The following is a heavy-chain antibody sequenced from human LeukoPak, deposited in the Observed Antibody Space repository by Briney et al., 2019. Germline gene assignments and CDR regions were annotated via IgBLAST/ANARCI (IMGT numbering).Heavy chain of an antibody. Sequence: TSETLSLTCTVSGGSITSGRYYWSWIRQPAGKGLEWIGRTYASGNTKFNPSLKSRVAISLDTSKNQFSLKLTSATAADTAVYYCAAGPLVYYYDYWGHGTLVTVSS. CDR3: AAGPLVYYYDY. D-gene: IGHD5/OR15-5a*01. CDR1: GGSITSGRYY. V-gene: IGHV4-61*02. J-gene: IGHJ4*01. CDR2: TYASGNT.